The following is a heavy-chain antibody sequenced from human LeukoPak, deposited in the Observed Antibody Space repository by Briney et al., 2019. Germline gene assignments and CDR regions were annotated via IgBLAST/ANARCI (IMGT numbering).Heavy chain of an antibody. D-gene: IGHD2-15*01. CDR1: GGSISSSNW. V-gene: IGHV4-4*02. Sequence: SGTLSLTCAVSGGSISSSNWWSWVRQPPGKGLQWIGEIYHSGSTYYNPSLKSRVTISVDTSKNQFSLKLSSVTAADTAVYYCASQKIVVVFDWGQGTLVTVSS. CDR2: IYHSGST. J-gene: IGHJ4*02. CDR3: ASQKIVVVFD.